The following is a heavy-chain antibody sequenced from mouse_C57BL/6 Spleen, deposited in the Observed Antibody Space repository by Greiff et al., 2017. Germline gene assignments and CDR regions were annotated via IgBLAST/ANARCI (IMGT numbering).Heavy chain of an antibody. V-gene: IGHV1-52*01. CDR2: IDPSDSET. J-gene: IGHJ4*01. Sequence: VKLQQPGAELVRPGSSVKLSCKASGYTFTSYWMHWVKQRPIQGLEWIGNIDPSDSETHYNQKFKDKATLTVDKSSSTAYMQLSSLTSEDSAVYYCARAGDYDAMDYWGQGTSVTVSS. CDR1: GYTFTSYW. CDR3: ARAGDYDAMDY. D-gene: IGHD4-1*01.